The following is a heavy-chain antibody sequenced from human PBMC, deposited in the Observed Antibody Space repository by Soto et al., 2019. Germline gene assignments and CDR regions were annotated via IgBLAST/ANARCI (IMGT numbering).Heavy chain of an antibody. CDR3: ARVEGSSGYYETPTFCFDY. CDR2: IYYSGST. V-gene: IGHV4-59*01. D-gene: IGHD3-22*01. CDR1: GCSISSYY. J-gene: IGHJ4*02. Sequence: SETLSLTCTVSGCSISSYYWSWIRQPPGKGLEWIGYIYYSGSTNYNPSLKSRVTISVDTSKNQFSLKLSSVTAADTAVYYCARVEGSSGYYETPTFCFDYWGQGTLVTVSS.